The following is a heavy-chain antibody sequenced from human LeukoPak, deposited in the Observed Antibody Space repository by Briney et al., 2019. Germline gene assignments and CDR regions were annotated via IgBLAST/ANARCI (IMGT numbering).Heavy chain of an antibody. Sequence: PGGSLRLSCAASGFTFSRYAMSWVRQAPGKGLEWVSGISGSGDSTYSADSVKGRFTISRDNSKKTLYLQMNSLRAEDTAVYYCAKDPVHIVATSWGQGTLVTVSS. CDR3: AKDPVHIVATS. J-gene: IGHJ5*02. V-gene: IGHV3-23*01. D-gene: IGHD5-12*01. CDR1: GFTFSRYA. CDR2: ISGSGDST.